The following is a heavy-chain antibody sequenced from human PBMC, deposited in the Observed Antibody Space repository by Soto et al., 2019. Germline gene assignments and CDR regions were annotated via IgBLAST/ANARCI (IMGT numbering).Heavy chain of an antibody. V-gene: IGHV1-69*13. J-gene: IGHJ4*02. D-gene: IGHD3-3*01. CDR2: IIPIFGTA. Sequence: SVKVSCKASGGTFSGYAISWVRQAPGQGLEWMGGIIPIFGTANYAQKFQGRVTITADESTSTAYMELSSLRSEDTAVYYCARKSRSGYYLDYWGQGTLVTVSS. CDR3: ARKSRSGYYLDY. CDR1: GGTFSGYA.